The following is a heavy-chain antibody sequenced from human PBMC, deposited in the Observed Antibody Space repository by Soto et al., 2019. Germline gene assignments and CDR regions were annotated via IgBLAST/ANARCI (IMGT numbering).Heavy chain of an antibody. CDR2: IKSKTDGGTT. CDR1: GFTFSNAW. J-gene: IGHJ6*03. V-gene: IGHV3-15*01. D-gene: IGHD4-17*01. CDR3: TTETYGDYVLDYYYYYMDV. Sequence: GGSLRLSCAASGFTFSNAWMSWVRQAPGKGLEWVGRIKSKTDGGTTDYAAPVKGRFTISSDDSKNTLYLQMNSLKTEDTAVYYCTTETYGDYVLDYYYYYMDVWGKGTTVTVSS.